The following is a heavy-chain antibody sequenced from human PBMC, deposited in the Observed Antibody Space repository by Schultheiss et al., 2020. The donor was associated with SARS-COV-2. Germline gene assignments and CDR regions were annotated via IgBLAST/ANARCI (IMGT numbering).Heavy chain of an antibody. CDR1: GGTFSSYA. V-gene: IGHV1-69*13. CDR3: ARHTDDYGDLGVRMDV. J-gene: IGHJ6*02. Sequence: SVKVSCKASGGTFSSYAISWVRQAPGQGLEWMGGIIPNFGTANYAQKFQGRVTITADESTSTAYMELSSLRSEDTAVYYCARHTDDYGDLGVRMDVWGQGTTVTVSS. CDR2: IIPNFGTA. D-gene: IGHD4-17*01.